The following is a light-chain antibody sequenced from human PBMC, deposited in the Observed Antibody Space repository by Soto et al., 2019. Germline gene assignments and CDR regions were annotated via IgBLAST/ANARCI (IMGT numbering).Light chain of an antibody. Sequence: DIQMTQSPSALSASVGDRVTITCRASQNMSSWLAWYQQKAGKAPKSLIYDASSLESGVPSRMSGSGSGTEFTLTITNLQPDDSATYYCQHYKAFSPWTFGQGPKVEIK. J-gene: IGKJ1*01. V-gene: IGKV1-5*01. CDR1: QNMSSW. CDR2: DAS. CDR3: QHYKAFSPWT.